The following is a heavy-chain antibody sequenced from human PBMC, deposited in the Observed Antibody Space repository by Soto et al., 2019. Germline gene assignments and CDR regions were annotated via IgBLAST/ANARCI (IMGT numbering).Heavy chain of an antibody. V-gene: IGHV1-3*01. CDR2: INPDNCNT. D-gene: IGHD2-15*01. J-gene: IGHJ5*02. CDR1: GYTFTRYT. CDR3: ARGIATGQLDP. Sequence: QVQLVQSGAEVKKPGASVKISCKASGYTFTRYTMNWVRQAPGQRLEWRGWINPDNCNTKSSQKFQDRVIITRDTSASTAYMDLSSLRSEDTAVYYCARGIATGQLDPWGQGTLVTVSS.